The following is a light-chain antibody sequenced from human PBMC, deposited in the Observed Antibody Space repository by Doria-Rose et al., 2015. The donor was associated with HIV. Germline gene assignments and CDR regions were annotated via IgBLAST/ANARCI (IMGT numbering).Light chain of an antibody. CDR3: QQYYDTPS. Sequence: TQSPESLGMSLGERATLNCKSNQSLLYTSKNYLAWYQQKPGQPPSLLIYWASTRQSGVPARFSGSGSGTDFTLTISSLEAEDVAAYYCQQYYDTPSFGPGTTVDIK. J-gene: IGKJ3*01. V-gene: IGKV4-1*01. CDR2: WAS. CDR1: QSLLYTSKNY.